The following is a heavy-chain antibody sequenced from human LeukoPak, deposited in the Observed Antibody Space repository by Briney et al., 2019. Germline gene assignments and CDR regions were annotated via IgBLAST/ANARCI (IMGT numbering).Heavy chain of an antibody. CDR3: AKDHQLGYFDY. CDR2: ISYDGSNK. D-gene: IGHD3-10*01. V-gene: IGHV3-30*18. J-gene: IGHJ4*02. CDR1: GFTFSSYS. Sequence: GGSLRLSCAASGFTFSSYSMNWVRQAPGKGLEWVAVISYDGSNKYYADSVKGRFTISRDNSKNTLYLQMNSLRAEDTAVYYCAKDHQLGYFDYWGQGTLVTVSS.